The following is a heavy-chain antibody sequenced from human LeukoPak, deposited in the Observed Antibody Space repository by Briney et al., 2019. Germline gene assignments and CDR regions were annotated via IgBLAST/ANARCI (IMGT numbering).Heavy chain of an antibody. V-gene: IGHV3-9*01. J-gene: IGHJ4*01. CDR2: ISWNSGYI. CDR1: GFTFDNYA. D-gene: IGHD6-19*01. CDR3: AKVRGTYSSGYSFDY. Sequence: GGSLRLSCAASGFTFDNYAMHWVRQAPGKGLEWLSIISWNSGYIGYADSVKGRFTISRDNAKKSLDLQMNSLRAEDTALYYCAKVRGTYSSGYSFDYWGHGTLVTVSS.